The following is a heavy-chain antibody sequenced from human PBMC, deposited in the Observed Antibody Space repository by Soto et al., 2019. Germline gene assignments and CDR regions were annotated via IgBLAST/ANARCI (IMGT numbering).Heavy chain of an antibody. CDR1: GYTFSRYG. D-gene: IGHD6-13*01. J-gene: IGHJ4*02. CDR3: ARASAYSTPWSFDN. V-gene: IGHV1-18*01. Sequence: QVQLVQSGAEVKKPGASVRVSCKASGYTFSRYGISWVRQAPGQGLEWMGWISGFNGNTKESEKLQDRVTLTTDTAANTAHMELRGLRSDDTDGYYCARASAYSTPWSFDNWGQGTLVTVSS. CDR2: ISGFNGNT.